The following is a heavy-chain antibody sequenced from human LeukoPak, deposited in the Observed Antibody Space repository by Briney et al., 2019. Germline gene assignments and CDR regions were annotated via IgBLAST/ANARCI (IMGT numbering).Heavy chain of an antibody. CDR2: IRYDGSNK. D-gene: IGHD6-13*01. CDR1: GFTFSSYG. Sequence: GGSLRLSCAASGFTFSSYGMHWVRQAPGKGLEWVAFIRYDGSNKYYADSVKGRFTISRDNSKNTLYLQMNSLRAEDTAVYYCAKDKRNSSSYLGPGPSYFDYWGQGTLVTVSS. CDR3: AKDKRNSSSYLGPGPSYFDY. V-gene: IGHV3-30*02. J-gene: IGHJ4*02.